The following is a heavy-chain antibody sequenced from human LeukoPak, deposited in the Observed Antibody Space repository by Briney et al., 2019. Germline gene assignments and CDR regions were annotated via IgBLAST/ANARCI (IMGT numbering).Heavy chain of an antibody. J-gene: IGHJ2*01. CDR3: ARAFRDPGYFDL. CDR1: GGTFSSYA. CDR2: IIPIFGTA. D-gene: IGHD3-10*01. Sequence: SVKVSCKASGGTFSSYAISWVRQAPGLGLEWMGGIIPIFGTANYAQKFQGRVTITADESTSTAYMELSSLRSEDTAVYYCARAFRDPGYFDLWGRGTLVTVSS. V-gene: IGHV1-69*01.